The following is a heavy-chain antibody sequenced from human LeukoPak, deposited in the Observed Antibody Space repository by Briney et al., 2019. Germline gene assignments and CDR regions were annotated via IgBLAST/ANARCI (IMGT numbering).Heavy chain of an antibody. CDR1: GFTFSSYS. J-gene: IGHJ1*01. Sequence: GGSLRLPCAASGFTFSSYSMNWVRQAPGKGLEWVSSISSSSSYIYYADSVKGRFTISRDNAKNSLYLQMNSLRAEDTAVYYCARDAVPAAIPQSFQHWGQGTLVTVSS. CDR3: ARDAVPAAIPQSFQH. V-gene: IGHV3-21*01. CDR2: ISSSSSYI. D-gene: IGHD2-2*01.